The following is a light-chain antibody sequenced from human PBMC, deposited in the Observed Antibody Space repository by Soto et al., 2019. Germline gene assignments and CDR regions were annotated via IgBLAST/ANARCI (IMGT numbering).Light chain of an antibody. Sequence: EIVLTQSPATLSLSPGERATLSCRASQSVSSYLAWYQQKPGQAPRLLIYDASNRATGIPARFSGSGSRTDFTLISSSLEPEDFAVYYCQQRSTRPTFGQGTKLEIK. CDR1: QSVSSY. CDR3: QQRSTRPT. CDR2: DAS. J-gene: IGKJ2*01. V-gene: IGKV3-11*01.